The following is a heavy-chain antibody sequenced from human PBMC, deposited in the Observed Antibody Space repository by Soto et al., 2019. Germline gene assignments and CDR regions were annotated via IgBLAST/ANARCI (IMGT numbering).Heavy chain of an antibody. CDR2: ISGYNGNT. V-gene: IGHV1-18*01. Sequence: VALVKVSCKASGYTFSNYGISWVRQGPGQGLEWMGWISGYNGNTHYEEKVQDRIKMTTDTSTSTTYLELRSLRSDDTAVYFCARDPGFGFGYSYAFAMDVWGQGTTVTVS. CDR1: GYTFSNYG. J-gene: IGHJ6*02. D-gene: IGHD5-18*01. CDR3: ARDPGFGFGYSYAFAMDV.